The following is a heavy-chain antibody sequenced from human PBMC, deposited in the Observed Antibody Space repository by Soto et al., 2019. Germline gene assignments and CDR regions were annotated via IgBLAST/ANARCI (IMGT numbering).Heavy chain of an antibody. Sequence: GESLKISCEGSGYSLTTHWINWVRQMPGKGLEWMGRIDPSQSYFNYNPSFQGHVTISADKSASKAYLQWNSLEASDTAIYYCARRGITMVRGHAFDIWGQGTMVTVSS. D-gene: IGHD3-10*01. CDR1: GYSLTTHW. CDR2: IDPSQSYF. CDR3: ARRGITMVRGHAFDI. V-gene: IGHV5-10-1*01. J-gene: IGHJ3*02.